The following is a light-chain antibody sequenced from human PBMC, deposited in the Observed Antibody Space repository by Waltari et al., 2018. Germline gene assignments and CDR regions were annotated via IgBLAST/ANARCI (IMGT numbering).Light chain of an antibody. Sequence: ETVMTQSPATLSVSPGERATLSCRASQSVSTNLAWYQQKPGQAPRLLIYGASTRATGIPARFRGTGSGTQFTLTIDSLQSEDFAVYYCQQYSNWPPITFGQGTRLEIK. J-gene: IGKJ5*01. CDR3: QQYSNWPPIT. V-gene: IGKV3-15*01. CDR1: QSVSTN. CDR2: GAS.